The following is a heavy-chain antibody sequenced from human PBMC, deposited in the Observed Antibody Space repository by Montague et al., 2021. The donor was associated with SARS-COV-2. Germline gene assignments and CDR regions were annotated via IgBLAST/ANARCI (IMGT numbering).Heavy chain of an antibody. V-gene: IGHV4-39*01. CDR3: AKLGYCRGGACFRGGFEF. CDR1: GGSMARSPDY. CDR2: IHYGGGT. J-gene: IGHJ4*02. Sequence: SETLSLTCTVSGGSMARSPDYWAWLRQPPGGGLEWIATIHYGGGTNFNLSRQSRVDIAVDTSQNQLSLTLAAVTAADTAVYYCAKLGYCRGGACFRGGFEFWGQGILVPVSS. D-gene: IGHD2-15*01.